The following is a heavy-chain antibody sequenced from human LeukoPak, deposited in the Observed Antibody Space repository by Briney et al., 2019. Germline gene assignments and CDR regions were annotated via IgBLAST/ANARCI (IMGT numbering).Heavy chain of an antibody. V-gene: IGHV3-53*01. J-gene: IGHJ4*02. Sequence: GGSLRLSCAASKFNFAMSWVRQAPGKGLEWVSFIYSDNTHYSDSVKGRFTISRDNSKNTLYLQMNSLRAEDTAVYYCARRAGAYSHPYDYWGQGTLVTVSS. CDR3: ARRAGAYSHPYDY. CDR2: IYSDNT. D-gene: IGHD4/OR15-4a*01. CDR1: KFNFA.